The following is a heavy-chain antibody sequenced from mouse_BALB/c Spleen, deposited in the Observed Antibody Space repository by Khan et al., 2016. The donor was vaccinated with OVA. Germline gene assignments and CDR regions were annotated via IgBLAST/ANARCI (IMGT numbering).Heavy chain of an antibody. V-gene: IGHV1-7*01. Sequence: VQLQQSGAELAKPGASVKMSCKASGYTFTNYWIHWIKQRPGQGLEWIGYINPSTGYTEYNQKFKDKATLTTDKSSSTAYMQLTSLTSEDSAVYYCARRRLYCIFAYWGQGTLVTVSA. CDR3: ARRRLYCIFAY. J-gene: IGHJ3*01. D-gene: IGHD2-12*01. CDR1: GYTFTNYW. CDR2: INPSTGYT.